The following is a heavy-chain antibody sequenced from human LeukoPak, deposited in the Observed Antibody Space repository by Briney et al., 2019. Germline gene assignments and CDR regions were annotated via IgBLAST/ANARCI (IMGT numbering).Heavy chain of an antibody. CDR1: GGSISSGSYY. D-gene: IGHD1-26*01. CDR3: ARELRGSYSDY. Sequence: PSQTLSLTCTVSGGSISSGSYYWSWIRQPAGKGLEWIGRIYTSGSTNYNPSLKSRVTISVDTSKNQFSLKLSSVTAADTAVYYCARELRGSYSDYWGQGTLVTVSS. CDR2: IYTSGST. V-gene: IGHV4-61*02. J-gene: IGHJ4*02.